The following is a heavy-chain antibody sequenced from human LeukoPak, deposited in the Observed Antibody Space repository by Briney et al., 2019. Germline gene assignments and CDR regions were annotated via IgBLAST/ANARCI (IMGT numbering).Heavy chain of an antibody. V-gene: IGHV4-34*01. CDR2: INHSGST. CDR3: ARDSRTGPFRYYGMDV. Sequence: PSETLSLTCAVYGGSFSGYYWSWIRQPPGKGLEWIGEINHSGSTNYNPSLKSRVTISVDTSKNQSSLKLSSVTAADTAVYYCARDSRTGPFRYYGMDVWGQGTTVTVSS. CDR1: GGSFSGYY. J-gene: IGHJ6*02. D-gene: IGHD2-21*01.